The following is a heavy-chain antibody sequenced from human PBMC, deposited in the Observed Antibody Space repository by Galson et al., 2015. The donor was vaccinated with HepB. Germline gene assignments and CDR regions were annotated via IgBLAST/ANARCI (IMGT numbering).Heavy chain of an antibody. Sequence: QSGAEVKQPGESLKISCKGSGYSFTNYWIGWVRQMPGTGLAWMGIIDPNDSDIRYSPSLQGQVTISADKSISTAYLQWSSLKASDTAMYYCARPSHYGSGSYWDPFDSWGQGTLVTVSS. V-gene: IGHV5-51*01. CDR2: IDPNDSDI. CDR1: GYSFTNYW. CDR3: ARPSHYGSGSYWDPFDS. J-gene: IGHJ5*01. D-gene: IGHD3-10*01.